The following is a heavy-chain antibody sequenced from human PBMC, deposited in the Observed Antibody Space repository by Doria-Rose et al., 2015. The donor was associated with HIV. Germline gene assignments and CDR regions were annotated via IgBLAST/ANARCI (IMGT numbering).Heavy chain of an antibody. V-gene: IGHV2-26*01. CDR1: GVSLSSPGMG. J-gene: IGHJ4*02. CDR3: ARIKSSRWYHKYYFDF. Sequence: QVTLKESGPVLVKPTETLTLTCTVSGVSLSSPGMGVSWIRQPPGKALEWLANIFLDDERSYKSSRKSRLTISRGTSKSQVVLTMTDMDPVDTATYYCARIKSSRWYHKYYFDFWGQGTLVIVSA. D-gene: IGHD6-13*01. CDR2: IFLDDER.